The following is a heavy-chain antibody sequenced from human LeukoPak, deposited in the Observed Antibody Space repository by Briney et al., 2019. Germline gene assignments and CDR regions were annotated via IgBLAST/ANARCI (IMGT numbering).Heavy chain of an antibody. CDR2: ISSSSSYI. CDR3: ARTFYSPDDAFDI. V-gene: IGHV3-21*01. Sequence: GALRLSCAASGFTFSSYSMNWVRQAPGKGLEWVSSISSSSSYIYYADSVKGRFTISRDNAKNSLYLQMNSLRAEDTAVYYCARTFYSPDDAFDIWGQGTMVTVSS. D-gene: IGHD2-15*01. J-gene: IGHJ3*02. CDR1: GFTFSSYS.